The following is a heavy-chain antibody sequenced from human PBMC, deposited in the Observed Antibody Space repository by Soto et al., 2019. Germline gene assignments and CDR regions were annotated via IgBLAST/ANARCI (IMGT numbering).Heavy chain of an antibody. CDR3: ARIGYSGYDFVGMDV. CDR2: IYHSGST. CDR1: GGSISSTNW. D-gene: IGHD5-12*01. J-gene: IGHJ6*02. V-gene: IGHV4-4*02. Sequence: QLQLQESDPGLVKPSGTLSLTCAVSGGSISSTNWWSWVRQPPGKGLEWIGEIYHSGSTNYNPSLKSRVNISVDKSEYQFSLKLSSVTAADTAVYYCARIGYSGYDFVGMDVWGQGATVTVSS.